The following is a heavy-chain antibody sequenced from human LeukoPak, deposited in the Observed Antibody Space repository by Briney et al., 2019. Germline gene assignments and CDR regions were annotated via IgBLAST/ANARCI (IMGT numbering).Heavy chain of an antibody. D-gene: IGHD6-19*01. CDR2: IRRKAYGGTT. CDR1: GFTFGDHA. J-gene: IGHJ4*02. Sequence: GGSLRLSCTASGFTFGDHAMSWVRQAPGKGLEWVGFIRRKAYGGTTEYAASVKGRFTISRDDSKSIAYLQMNSLRAEDTAVYYCARGAGSGRNHFDYWGQGTLVTVSS. V-gene: IGHV3-49*04. CDR3: ARGAGSGRNHFDY.